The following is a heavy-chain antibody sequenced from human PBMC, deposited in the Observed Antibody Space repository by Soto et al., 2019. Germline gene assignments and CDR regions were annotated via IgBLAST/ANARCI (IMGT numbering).Heavy chain of an antibody. CDR2: IYHSGST. Sequence: QVQLQESGPGLVKPSGTLSLTCAVSGGSISSSNWWSWVRQPPGKGLEWIGEIYHSGSTNSNPSLKSRVTISGDKSKNQVSLKRSSVTAADTAVYYCARDSWGDSTYPPGGFDPWGQGTLVTVSS. D-gene: IGHD3-16*01. CDR3: ARDSWGDSTYPPGGFDP. CDR1: GGSISSSNW. J-gene: IGHJ5*02. V-gene: IGHV4-4*02.